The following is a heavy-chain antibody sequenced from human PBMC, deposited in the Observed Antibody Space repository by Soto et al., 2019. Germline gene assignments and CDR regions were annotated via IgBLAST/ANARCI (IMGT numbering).Heavy chain of an antibody. V-gene: IGHV2-5*02. CDR3: IQSRCGGDCLQSYASYYYYGMDV. CDR2: IYWDDDK. D-gene: IGHD2-21*02. Sequence: SGPTLVNPTQTLTLTCTFSAFSLSTGGVGVGWIRQPPGKALEWLALIYWDDDKRYSPSLRSRLTITKDTSKNQVVLTMTKMDPVDTATYYCIQSRCGGDCLQSYASYYYYGMDVWGQGT. CDR1: AFSLSTGGVG. J-gene: IGHJ6*02.